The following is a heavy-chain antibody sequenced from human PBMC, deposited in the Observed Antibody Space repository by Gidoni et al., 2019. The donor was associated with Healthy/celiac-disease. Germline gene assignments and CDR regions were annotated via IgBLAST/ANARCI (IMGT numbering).Heavy chain of an antibody. Sequence: ATGKGLWWVSASTCSGGSTYYADSVTGRFTISRDHSNNTLYLNMNSLRAEDTAVYYCAKGVHCSAGSCYRCDFDYWGQGTLVTVSS. J-gene: IGHJ4*02. CDR3: AKGVHCSAGSCYRCDFDY. V-gene: IGHV3-23*01. D-gene: IGHD2-15*01. CDR2: STCSGGST.